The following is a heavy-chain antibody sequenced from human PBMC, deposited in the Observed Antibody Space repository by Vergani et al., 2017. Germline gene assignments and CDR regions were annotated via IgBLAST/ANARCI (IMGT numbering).Heavy chain of an antibody. CDR2: IIPIFGTA. V-gene: IGHV1-69*06. Sequence: QVQLVQSGAEVKKPGSSVKVSCKASGGTFSSYAISWVRQAPGQGLEWMGGIIPIFGTANYAQKFQGRVTITADKSTSTAYMELSSLRSEDTAVYYCARVGPTGTTVFDAFDIWGQGTMVTVSS. CDR1: GGTFSSYA. D-gene: IGHD1-7*01. CDR3: ARVGPTGTTVFDAFDI. J-gene: IGHJ3*02.